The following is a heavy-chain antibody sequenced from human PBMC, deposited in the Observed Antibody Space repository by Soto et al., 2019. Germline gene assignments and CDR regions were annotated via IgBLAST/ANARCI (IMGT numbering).Heavy chain of an antibody. J-gene: IGHJ5*02. Sequence: ASVKVSCKASGYTFTSYGISWVRQAPGQGLEWMGWISAYNGNTNYAQKLQGRVTMTTDTSTSTAYMELRSLRSDDTAVYYCARGSLSAVTNNWFDPWGQGTLVTVLL. CDR1: GYTFTSYG. V-gene: IGHV1-18*04. CDR3: ARGSLSAVTNNWFDP. D-gene: IGHD4-17*01. CDR2: ISAYNGNT.